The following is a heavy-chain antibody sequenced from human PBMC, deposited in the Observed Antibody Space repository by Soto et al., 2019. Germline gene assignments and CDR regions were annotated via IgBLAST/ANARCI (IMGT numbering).Heavy chain of an antibody. Sequence: QVQLQQWGAGLLKPSETLSLTCAVYGGSFSGYYWSWIRQPPGKGLEWIGEINHSGSTNYNPSLKSRVSISVDTSKNQFSLKLSSVTAADTAVYYCARAPRIVLVPAARHHVLSPYYYYMDVWGKGTTVTVSS. CDR1: GGSFSGYY. J-gene: IGHJ6*03. CDR2: INHSGST. CDR3: ARAPRIVLVPAARHHVLSPYYYYMDV. V-gene: IGHV4-34*01. D-gene: IGHD2-2*01.